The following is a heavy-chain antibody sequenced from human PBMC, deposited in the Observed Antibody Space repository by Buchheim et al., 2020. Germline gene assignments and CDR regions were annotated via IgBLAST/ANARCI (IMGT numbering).Heavy chain of an antibody. Sequence: QVQLVESGGGVVQPGRSLRVSCAASGFTFSSYAMHWVRQAPGRGLEWVAVISYDGSQKYCTDSVKGRFTITRDNSKTNLYLQMNSLRAEDTAVEHCARSNNYGYLGGLGKDYWGQGTL. D-gene: IGHD5-18*01. J-gene: IGHJ4*02. CDR2: ISYDGSQK. CDR3: ARSNNYGYLGGLGKDY. V-gene: IGHV3-30-3*01. CDR1: GFTFSSYA.